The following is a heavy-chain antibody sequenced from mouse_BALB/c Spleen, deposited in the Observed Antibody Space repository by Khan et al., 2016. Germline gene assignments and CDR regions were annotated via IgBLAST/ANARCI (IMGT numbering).Heavy chain of an antibody. V-gene: IGHV2-6-4*01. J-gene: IGHJ3*01. CDR3: TRNCGNYEGAWFAY. D-gene: IGHD2-1*01. CDR2: IWGDGST. Sequence: QVQLKESGPGPVAPSQSLSITCTVSGFSLSRYSVHWVRQPQGKGLEWLGMIWGDGSTDYKSDPKSRLSIRKDNSKGQVFLKMSSLQTDDTAMYYGTRNCGNYEGAWFAYWGRGTLVTVSA. CDR1: GFSLSRYS.